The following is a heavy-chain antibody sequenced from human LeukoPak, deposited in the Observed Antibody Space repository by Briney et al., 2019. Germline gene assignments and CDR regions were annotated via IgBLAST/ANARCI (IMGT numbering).Heavy chain of an antibody. V-gene: IGHV3-7*01. CDR1: GFTFNGYW. D-gene: IGHD3-22*01. CDR3: ARFGVPDSSGTSFQH. CDR2: LNQGGSEK. J-gene: IGHJ1*01. Sequence: PGGSLRLTCAASGFTFNGYWMSWVRQAPGKGLEWVANLNQGGSEKYYVDSVRGRFTISRDNAKNSLYLQMNTLRAEDTAVYYCARFGVPDSSGTSFQHWGQGTLVTVSS.